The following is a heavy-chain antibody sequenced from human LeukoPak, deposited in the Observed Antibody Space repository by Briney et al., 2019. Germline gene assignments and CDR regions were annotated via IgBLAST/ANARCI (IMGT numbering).Heavy chain of an antibody. CDR2: ISAYNGNT. V-gene: IGHV1-18*01. CDR3: ARVDDSSGYSYYFDY. D-gene: IGHD3-22*01. J-gene: IGHJ4*02. CDR1: GYTFTSYG. Sequence: ASVKVSCKASGYTFTSYGISWLRHAPGQGLEWMGWISAYNGNTNYAQKLQGRVTMTTDTSTSTAYMELGSLRSDDTAVYYCARVDDSSGYSYYFDYWCQGTLVTVSS.